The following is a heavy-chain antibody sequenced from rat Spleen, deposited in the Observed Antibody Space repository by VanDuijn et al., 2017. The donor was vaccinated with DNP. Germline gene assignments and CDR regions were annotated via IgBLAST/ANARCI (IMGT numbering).Heavy chain of an antibody. CDR2: ISYDGSST. D-gene: IGHD1-12*01. CDR1: GFTFSNYD. V-gene: IGHV5-7*01. Sequence: EVQLVESGGGLVQPGRSMKLSCAASGFTFSNYDMAWVRQAPKKGLEWVATISYDGSSTNYRDSVKGRFTISRDNAKSHLYLQMNRLRSEDTATYYCARHRTIMPYYYSMDAWGQGASVTVSS. CDR3: ARHRTIMPYYYSMDA. J-gene: IGHJ4*01.